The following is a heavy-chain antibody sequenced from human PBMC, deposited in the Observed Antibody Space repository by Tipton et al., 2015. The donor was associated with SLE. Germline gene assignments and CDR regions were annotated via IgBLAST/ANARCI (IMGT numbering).Heavy chain of an antibody. J-gene: IGHJ5*02. Sequence: TLSLTCTVSGGSISSYYWSWIRQPPGKGLEWIGYIYYSGSTNYNPSLKSRVTISVDTSKNQFSLKLSSVTAADTAVYYCAREEYSSSYNWFDPWGQGTLVTVSS. CDR3: AREEYSSSYNWFDP. CDR1: GGSISSYY. D-gene: IGHD6-6*01. V-gene: IGHV4-59*12. CDR2: IYYSGST.